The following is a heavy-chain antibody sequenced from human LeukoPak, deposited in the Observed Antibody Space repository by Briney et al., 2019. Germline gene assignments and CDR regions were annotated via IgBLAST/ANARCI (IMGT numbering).Heavy chain of an antibody. V-gene: IGHV3-74*01. CDR3: ARGSYYGDYEFDY. D-gene: IGHD4-17*01. CDR1: GFTFSSYW. J-gene: IGHJ4*02. Sequence: GGSLRLSCAASGFTFSSYWMHWVRHAPGKGLMWVSRINSDGSGTGYADSVKGRFTISRDNAKNTLYLQMNSLRAEDTAVYFCARGSYYGDYEFDYWGQGTLVTVSS. CDR2: INSDGSGT.